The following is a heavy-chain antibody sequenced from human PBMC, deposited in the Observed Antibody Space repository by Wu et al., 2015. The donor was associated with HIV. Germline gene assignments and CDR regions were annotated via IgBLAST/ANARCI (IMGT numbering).Heavy chain of an antibody. J-gene: IGHJ5*02. Sequence: QVQLVQSGAEVKKPGASVKVSCKASGYTFTSYDINWVRQATGQGLEWMGWMNPNSGNTGYAQKFQGRVTMTRNTSISTAYMELSSLRSEDTAVYYCARDGAHLMVVENNWFDPWGQGTLVTVSS. V-gene: IGHV1-8*01. D-gene: IGHD2-15*01. CDR2: MNPNSGNT. CDR1: GYTFTSYD. CDR3: ARDGAHLMVVENNWFDP.